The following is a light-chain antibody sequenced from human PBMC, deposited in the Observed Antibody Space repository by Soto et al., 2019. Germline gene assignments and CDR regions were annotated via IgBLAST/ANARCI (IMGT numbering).Light chain of an antibody. V-gene: IGLV2-8*01. Sequence: QSVLTQPPSASGSPGQSVAISCTGTSSDVGGYNYVSWYQQHPGKAPKLMIYEVNKRPSGVPDRFSGSKSGNTASLTVSGLQAEDEADYYCSPCAGSSNVFGTGTKLTVL. CDR3: SPCAGSSNV. CDR1: SSDVGGYNY. J-gene: IGLJ1*01. CDR2: EVN.